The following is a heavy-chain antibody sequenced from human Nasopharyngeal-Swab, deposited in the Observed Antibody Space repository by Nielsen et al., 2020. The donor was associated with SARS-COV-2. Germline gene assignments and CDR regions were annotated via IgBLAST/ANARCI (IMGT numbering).Heavy chain of an antibody. CDR1: RFTFSSYA. CDR2: ISGSGGST. Sequence: GGSLRLSCAASRFTFSSYAMSWVRQAPGKGLEWVSAISGSGGSTYYADSVKGGFTISRDNSKNTLYLQMNSLRAEDTAVYYCAKRPYCGSNSCYYYFDYWGQGTLVTVSS. CDR3: AKRPYCGSNSCYYYFDY. D-gene: IGHD2-2*01. J-gene: IGHJ4*02. V-gene: IGHV3-23*01.